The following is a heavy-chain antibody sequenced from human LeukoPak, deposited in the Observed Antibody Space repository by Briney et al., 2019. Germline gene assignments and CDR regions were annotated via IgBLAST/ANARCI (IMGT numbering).Heavy chain of an antibody. V-gene: IGHV3-30*02. D-gene: IGHD3-22*01. CDR2: IRYDGSNK. Sequence: PGGPLRLSCAASGFTFSSYGMHWVRQAPGKGLEWVAFIRYDGSNKYYADSVKGRFTISRDNSENTLYLQMNSLRAEDTAVYYCAKPYYYDSSGYYSVDYWGQGTLVTVSS. CDR3: AKPYYYDSSGYYSVDY. J-gene: IGHJ4*02. CDR1: GFTFSSYG.